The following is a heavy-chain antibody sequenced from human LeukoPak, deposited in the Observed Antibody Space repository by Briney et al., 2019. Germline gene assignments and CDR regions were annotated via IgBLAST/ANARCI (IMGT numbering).Heavy chain of an antibody. D-gene: IGHD4-17*01. V-gene: IGHV4-59*11. Sequence: SETLSLTCSVSGGSISSHYWSWIRQPPGQGLEWIGYIYYSGSTKYNPSLKSRVTISVDTSKNQFSLKLSSVTAADTAVYYCARGGTTVTPGLLWFDPWGQGTLVTVSS. CDR2: IYYSGST. J-gene: IGHJ5*02. CDR3: ARGGTTVTPGLLWFDP. CDR1: GGSISSHY.